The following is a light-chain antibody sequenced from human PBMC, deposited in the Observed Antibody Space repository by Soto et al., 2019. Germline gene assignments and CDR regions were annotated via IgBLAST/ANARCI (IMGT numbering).Light chain of an antibody. Sequence: DIQMTQSPSTLSASLGERVTITCRASQSISSWLAWYQQKPGKAPKLLIYKASTLKSGVPSRFSGSGSGTEFTLTISSLQPDDFATYYCQHYNSYSEAFGQGTKVDI. CDR1: QSISSW. J-gene: IGKJ1*01. CDR3: QHYNSYSEA. V-gene: IGKV1-5*03. CDR2: KAS.